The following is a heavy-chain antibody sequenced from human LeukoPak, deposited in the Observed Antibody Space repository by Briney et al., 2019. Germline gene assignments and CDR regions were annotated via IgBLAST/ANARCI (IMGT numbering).Heavy chain of an antibody. D-gene: IGHD7-27*01. CDR2: IWYDGSDK. J-gene: IGHJ6*02. Sequence: GGSLRPSCAASGFTFSSFGMHWVRQAPGKGLEWVAVIWYDGSDKYYADSVKGRFTISRDNSKNTLYVQMNSLRAEDSAMYYCARDGSLGSDRYGMDVWGQGTTVTVSS. CDR1: GFTFSSFG. V-gene: IGHV3-33*01. CDR3: ARDGSLGSDRYGMDV.